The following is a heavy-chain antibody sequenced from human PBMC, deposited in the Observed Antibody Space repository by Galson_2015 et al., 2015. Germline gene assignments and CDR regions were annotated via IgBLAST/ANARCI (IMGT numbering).Heavy chain of an antibody. CDR1: GFTFSNAW. CDR3: TAAPFLDSSSWST. D-gene: IGHD6-13*01. J-gene: IGHJ4*02. V-gene: IGHV3-15*01. Sequence: SLRLSCAASGFTFSNAWMSWVRQAPGKGLEWVGRIKSKTDGGTTDYAAPVKGRFTISRDDSKNTLYLQMNSLKTEDTAVYYCTAAPFLDSSSWSTWGQGTLVTVSS. CDR2: IKSKTDGGTT.